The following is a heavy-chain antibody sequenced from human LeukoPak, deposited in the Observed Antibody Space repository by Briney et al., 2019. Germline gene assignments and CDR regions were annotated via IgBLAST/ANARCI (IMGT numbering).Heavy chain of an antibody. V-gene: IGHV4-4*07. CDR1: GGSISSYY. Sequence: PSETLSLTCTVSGGSISSYYWSWIRQPAGKGLEWIGRIYTSGSTNYNPSLKSRVTMSVDTSKNQFSLKLSSVTAADTAVYYCARGSGYYDSSGYYYVATPFDYWGQGTLVTVSS. CDR2: IYTSGST. D-gene: IGHD3-22*01. J-gene: IGHJ4*02. CDR3: ARGSGYYDSSGYYYVATPFDY.